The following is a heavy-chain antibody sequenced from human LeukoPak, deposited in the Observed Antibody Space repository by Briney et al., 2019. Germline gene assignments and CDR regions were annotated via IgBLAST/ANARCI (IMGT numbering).Heavy chain of an antibody. CDR2: IYTSGST. J-gene: IGHJ4*02. CDR1: GGSISSYY. CDR3: ARALRGIAARLYPY. D-gene: IGHD6-6*01. V-gene: IGHV4-4*07. Sequence: KPSETLSLTCTVSGGSISSYYWSWIRQPAGKGLEWIGRIYTSGSTNYNPSLKSRVTISVDTSKNQFSLKLSSVTAADTAVYYCARALRGIAARLYPYWGQGTLVTVSS.